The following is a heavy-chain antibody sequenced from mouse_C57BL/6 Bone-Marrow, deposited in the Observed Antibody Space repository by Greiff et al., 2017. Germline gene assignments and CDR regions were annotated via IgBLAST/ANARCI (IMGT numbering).Heavy chain of an antibody. Sequence: QVQLKQSGAELVRPGTSVKMSCKASGYTFTNYWIGWAKQRPGHGLEWIGDIYPGGGYTNYNEKFKGKATLTADKSSSTAYMQFSSLTSEDSAIYYCARREAYYDGSYWYFDVWGTGTTVTVSS. V-gene: IGHV1-63*01. J-gene: IGHJ1*03. CDR1: GYTFTNYW. CDR3: ARREAYYDGSYWYFDV. D-gene: IGHD1-1*01. CDR2: IYPGGGYT.